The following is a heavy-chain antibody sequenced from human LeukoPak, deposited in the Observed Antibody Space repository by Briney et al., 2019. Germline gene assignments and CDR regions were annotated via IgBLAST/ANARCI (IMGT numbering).Heavy chain of an antibody. CDR3: AAPSRIQLDY. V-gene: IGHV1-58*01. J-gene: IGHJ4*02. CDR2: SVVGSGNT. D-gene: IGHD5-18*01. Sequence: ASVKVSCKASGFTFTSSAVQWVRQARRRRLEWIGWSVVGSGNTNYAQMFQRRVTIIRDMSTSKAYMERRGPRFEDTAVYYCAAPSRIQLDYWGQGTLVTVSS. CDR1: GFTFTSSA.